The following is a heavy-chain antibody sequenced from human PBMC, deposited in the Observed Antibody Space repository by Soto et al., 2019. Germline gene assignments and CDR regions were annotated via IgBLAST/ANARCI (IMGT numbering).Heavy chain of an antibody. J-gene: IGHJ4*02. Sequence: QVQLQQWAAGLPKPSETLSLTCAVYGAPFSGYYWTWIRQPPGKGLEWIGEINHTGSTKYNPSLKSRVTISLDTSKNQFSLSLRSVTAADTAVYYCARGREIFGAVTPFEYWGQGTQVAVSS. D-gene: IGHD3-3*01. V-gene: IGHV4-34*02. CDR1: GAPFSGYY. CDR3: ARGREIFGAVTPFEY. CDR2: INHTGST.